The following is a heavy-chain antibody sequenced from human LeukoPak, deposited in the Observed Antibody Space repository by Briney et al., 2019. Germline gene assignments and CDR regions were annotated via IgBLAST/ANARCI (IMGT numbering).Heavy chain of an antibody. CDR2: IIPILGIA. CDR1: GGTFSSYA. CDR3: ATRTLAVAGTGEYFQH. J-gene: IGHJ1*01. Sequence: SVKVSCKASGGTFSSYAISWVRQAPGQGLEWMGRIIPILGIAIYAQKFQGRVTMTEDTSTDTAYMELSSLRSEDTAIYYCATRTLAVAGTGEYFQHWGQGTLVTVSS. D-gene: IGHD6-19*01. V-gene: IGHV1-69*04.